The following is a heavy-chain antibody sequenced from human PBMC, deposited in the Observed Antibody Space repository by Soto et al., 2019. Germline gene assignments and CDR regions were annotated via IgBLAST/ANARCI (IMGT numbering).Heavy chain of an antibody. Sequence: SETLSLTCGVQGGVFSGFYWSWIRQPPGKGLEWVAYIYYSGSTNYNPSLKSRVTISLDTSKNQFSLILRSVTAADTAVYYCARGGTAMVLGPVDYWGQGTLDTVSS. CDR3: ARGGTAMVLGPVDY. CDR1: GGVFSGFY. J-gene: IGHJ4*02. V-gene: IGHV4-59*01. D-gene: IGHD5-18*01. CDR2: IYYSGST.